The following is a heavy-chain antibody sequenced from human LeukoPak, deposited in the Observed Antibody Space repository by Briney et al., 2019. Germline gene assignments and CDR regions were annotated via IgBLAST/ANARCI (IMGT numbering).Heavy chain of an antibody. J-gene: IGHJ6*03. CDR3: ARGSAAGVPPFYYYYYYMDV. CDR1: GYTFTSYY. V-gene: IGHV1-46*01. D-gene: IGHD6-13*01. Sequence: ASVKVSCKASGYTFTSYYMHWLRQATGHGLEWMGIINPSGCSTSYAQKFQGRVTITTDESTSTAYMELSSLRSEDTAVYYCARGSAAGVPPFYYYYYYMDVWGKGTTVTVSS. CDR2: INPSGCST.